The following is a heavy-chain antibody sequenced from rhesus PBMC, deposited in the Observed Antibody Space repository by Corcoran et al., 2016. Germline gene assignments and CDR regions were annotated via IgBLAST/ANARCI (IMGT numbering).Heavy chain of an antibody. CDR2: VDPEDGEP. V-gene: IGHV1-111*02. Sequence: EVQLVQSGAEVKKPGASVKISCKASGYTFTDYYLHWVRQAPGKGLEWMGRVDPEDGEPIHPQQFQDRVTITADTSTDTAYMELSSLRSEDTAVYYCATGRVLGAAGPDSYFDYWGQGVLVTVSS. CDR1: GYTFTDYY. CDR3: ATGRVLGAAGPDSYFDY. D-gene: IGHD6-13*01. J-gene: IGHJ4*01.